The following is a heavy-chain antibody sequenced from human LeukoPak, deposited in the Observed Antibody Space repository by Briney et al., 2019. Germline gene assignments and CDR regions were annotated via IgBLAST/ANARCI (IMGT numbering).Heavy chain of an antibody. Sequence: TSETLSLTCTVSGGSISSGSYYWSWIRQPAGKGLEWIGRIYTSGSTNYNPSLKSRVTISLDTSKNQFSLKLSSVTAADTAVYYCANSIDFDYGDYYFDYWGQGALVTISS. D-gene: IGHD4-17*01. J-gene: IGHJ4*02. CDR3: ANSIDFDYGDYYFDY. V-gene: IGHV4-61*02. CDR2: IYTSGST. CDR1: GGSISSGSYY.